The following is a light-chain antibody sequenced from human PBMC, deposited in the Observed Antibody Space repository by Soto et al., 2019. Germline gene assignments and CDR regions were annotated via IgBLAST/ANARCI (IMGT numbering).Light chain of an antibody. CDR2: ANR. J-gene: IGLJ1*01. CDR1: SASIGAGYD. CDR3: QSHDSSPSGYV. V-gene: IGLV1-40*01. Sequence: QSVLTQPPSVAGAPGQSVRSACTWGSASIGAGYDVHWYQQLPGTAPKLLIYANRNRPAGVPDRFSASKSGTSASLAITGLQAEDEADYYCQSHDSSPSGYVFGTGTKVTVL.